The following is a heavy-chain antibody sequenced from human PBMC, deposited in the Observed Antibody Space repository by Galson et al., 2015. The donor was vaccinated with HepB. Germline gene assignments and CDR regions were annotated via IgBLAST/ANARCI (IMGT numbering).Heavy chain of an antibody. Sequence: SVKVSCKVSGYSLNELSMHWVRQAPGKGLEWMGGFDPEDRETIYAQKFQGRVTMTEDTPTDTAYMELSSLRSEDTAVYYCTILRYYYYYAMGVWGQGTTVTVSS. CDR2: FDPEDRET. CDR1: GYSLNELS. J-gene: IGHJ6*02. V-gene: IGHV1-24*01. CDR3: TILRYYYYYAMGV.